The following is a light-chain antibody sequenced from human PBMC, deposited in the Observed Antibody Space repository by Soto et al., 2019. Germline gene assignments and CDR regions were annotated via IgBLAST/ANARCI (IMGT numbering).Light chain of an antibody. CDR1: SSNIGSNY. CDR3: AACDDSLSGWV. J-gene: IGLJ3*02. Sequence: QSVLTQPPSASGTPGQRGTISWSGRSSNIGSNYVYWYQQLPGTAPKLLIYRDNQRPSGVPDRFSGSKSGSSASLAISGLRSEDEADYYCAACDDSLSGWVFGGGTKLTVL. CDR2: RDN. V-gene: IGLV1-47*01.